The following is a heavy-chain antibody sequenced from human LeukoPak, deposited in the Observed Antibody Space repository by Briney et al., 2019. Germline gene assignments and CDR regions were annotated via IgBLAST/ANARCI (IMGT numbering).Heavy chain of an antibody. D-gene: IGHD3-3*01. Sequence: SETLSLTCTVSGGSISSSSYYWGWIRQPPGKGLEWIGSIYYSGSTYYNPSLKSRVTISVDTSKNQFSLKLSSVTAADTAVYYCARRVYDFWSGYYANWSDPWGQGTLVTVSS. CDR1: GGSISSSSYY. V-gene: IGHV4-39*01. J-gene: IGHJ5*02. CDR2: IYYSGST. CDR3: ARRVYDFWSGYYANWSDP.